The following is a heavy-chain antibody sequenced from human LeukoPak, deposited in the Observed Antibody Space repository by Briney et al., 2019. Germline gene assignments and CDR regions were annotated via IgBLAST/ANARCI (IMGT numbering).Heavy chain of an antibody. J-gene: IGHJ6*03. D-gene: IGHD3/OR15-3a*01. CDR1: GFIFSTYA. CDR3: AKDTSTTAGYYFYMDV. Sequence: PGKSLRLSCEASGFIFSTYAMHWVRQSPGKGLEWVALMSFDGNRKYYADSAKGRFTISRDNSKYTLYLQLNSLRVEDTAMYYCAKDTSTTAGYYFYMDVWGTGAAVIVSS. CDR2: MSFDGNRK. V-gene: IGHV3-30*04.